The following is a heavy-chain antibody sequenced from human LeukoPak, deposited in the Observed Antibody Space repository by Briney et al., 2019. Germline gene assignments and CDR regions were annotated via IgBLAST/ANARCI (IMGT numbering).Heavy chain of an antibody. D-gene: IGHD6-13*01. CDR1: VYPFSNYD. CDR3: ASSVSSCDGD. Sequence: GASVKVSCKASVYPFSNYDISCVRHASGQGLEWLGRISADSGDTSYAQEFQGRVTMTTDTSTRTVYMELWSLRSDDTAVYYCASSVSSCDGDGGPGTQVTVS. V-gene: IGHV1-18*01. J-gene: IGHJ4*02. CDR2: ISADSGDT.